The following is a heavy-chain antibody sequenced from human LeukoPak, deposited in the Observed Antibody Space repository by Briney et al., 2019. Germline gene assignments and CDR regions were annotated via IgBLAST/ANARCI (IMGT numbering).Heavy chain of an antibody. CDR2: IYTSGST. Sequence: SETLSLTCTVSGGSISSYYWSWIRQPPGKGLEWIGYIYTSGSTNYNPSLKSRVTISVDTSKNQFSLKLSSVTAADTAVYYCARLGSGYDSGGWFDPWGQGTLVTVSS. CDR3: ARLGSGYDSGGWFDP. CDR1: GGSISSYY. D-gene: IGHD5-12*01. J-gene: IGHJ5*02. V-gene: IGHV4-4*09.